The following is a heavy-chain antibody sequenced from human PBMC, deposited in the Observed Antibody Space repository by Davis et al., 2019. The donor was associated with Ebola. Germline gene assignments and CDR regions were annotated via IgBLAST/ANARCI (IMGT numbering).Heavy chain of an antibody. CDR3: ARDFPYYYYGMDV. V-gene: IGHV4-34*01. CDR1: GGSFSGYY. CDR2: ISHSGST. Sequence: SETLSLTCAVYGGSFSGYYWSWIRQTPGKGLEWIGDISHSGSTNYNPSLKSRVTISVNTSKNQFSLKLSSVTAADTAVYYCARDFPYYYYGMDVWGQGTTVTVSS. J-gene: IGHJ6*02.